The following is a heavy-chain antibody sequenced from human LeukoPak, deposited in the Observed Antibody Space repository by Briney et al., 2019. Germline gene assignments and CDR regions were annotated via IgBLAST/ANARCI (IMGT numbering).Heavy chain of an antibody. J-gene: IGHJ4*02. CDR2: IYYTGST. D-gene: IGHD2-2*01. CDR1: GGSIDSYY. Sequence: SETLSLTCTVSGGSIDSYYWSWIRQPPGKGLEWIGYIYYTGSTEYHPSLKSRDTISLDTSKNQFSLKLTSVIAADTAVYYCARVYQSAEYYFDYWGQGNLVSVSS. CDR3: ARVYQSAEYYFDY. V-gene: IGHV4-59*01.